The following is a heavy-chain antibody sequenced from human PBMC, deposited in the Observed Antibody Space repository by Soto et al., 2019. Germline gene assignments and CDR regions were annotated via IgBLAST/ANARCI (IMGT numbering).Heavy chain of an antibody. CDR2: ISGSGGST. J-gene: IGHJ6*02. D-gene: IGHD3-10*01. Sequence: GSLRLSCAASGFTFSTYAMSWVRQAPGKGLQWVSAISGSGGSTYYADSVKGRFTISRDNSKNTLYLQMNSLRDEDTAVYYCARPGSGSYSGMDVWGQGTTVTVSS. CDR1: GFTFSTYA. CDR3: ARPGSGSYSGMDV. V-gene: IGHV3-23*01.